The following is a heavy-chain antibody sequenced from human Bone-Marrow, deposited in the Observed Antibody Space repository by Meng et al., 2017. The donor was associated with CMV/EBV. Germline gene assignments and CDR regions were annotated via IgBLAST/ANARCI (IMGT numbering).Heavy chain of an antibody. CDR1: GFGFSKFE. Sequence: GESLKISCAAAGFGFSKFEMNWLRQAPGKGLEWISYISTSGSSIYYADSVEGRFTISRDNAKSSLYLEMTGLRREDTAIYYCAREGPHASDFWSNDYKPLDYWGQGTLVTVSS. V-gene: IGHV3-48*03. D-gene: IGHD3-3*01. J-gene: IGHJ4*02. CDR2: ISTSGSSI. CDR3: AREGPHASDFWSNDYKPLDY.